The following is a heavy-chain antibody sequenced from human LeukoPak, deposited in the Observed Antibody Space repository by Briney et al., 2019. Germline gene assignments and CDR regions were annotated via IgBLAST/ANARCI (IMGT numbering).Heavy chain of an antibody. J-gene: IGHJ4*02. CDR3: ARAEGAYYYDS. Sequence: ASVKVSCKASGYTFNYYDINWVRQATGQGLEWMGWMNPYSGNTGYAQKFQGRVTMTRNISISTAYMEMSSLTSEDTAVYYCARAEGAYYYDSWGQGTLVTVSS. D-gene: IGHD3-22*01. CDR1: GYTFNYYD. CDR2: MNPYSGNT. V-gene: IGHV1-8*01.